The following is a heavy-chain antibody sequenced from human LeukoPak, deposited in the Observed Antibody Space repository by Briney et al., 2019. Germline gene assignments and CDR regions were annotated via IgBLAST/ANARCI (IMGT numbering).Heavy chain of an antibody. V-gene: IGHV4-59*12. J-gene: IGHJ4*02. CDR3: ARLTTYYYGSGSQRDY. CDR2: IYYSGST. Sequence: SETLSLTCTVSGGSISSYYWSWIRQPPGKGLEWIGYIYYSGSTNYNPSLKSRVTISVDTSKNQFSLKLSSVTAADTAVYYCARLTTYYYGSGSQRDYWGQGTLVTVSS. CDR1: GGSISSYY. D-gene: IGHD3-10*01.